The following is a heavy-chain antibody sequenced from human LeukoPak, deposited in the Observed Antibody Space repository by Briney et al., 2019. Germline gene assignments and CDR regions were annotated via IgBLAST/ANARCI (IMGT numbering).Heavy chain of an antibody. Sequence: PGGSLRLSCAASGFTFSSYGMNWVRQAPGKGLEWVSIIYAGGSTYYADSVKGRFTISRDSSNNTLFLQMSNLRADDSGLYYCATDIRSSPLGFWGHGTLVTVSS. D-gene: IGHD3-9*01. CDR3: ATDIRSSPLGF. V-gene: IGHV3-66*01. CDR1: GFTFSSYG. J-gene: IGHJ4*01. CDR2: IYAGGST.